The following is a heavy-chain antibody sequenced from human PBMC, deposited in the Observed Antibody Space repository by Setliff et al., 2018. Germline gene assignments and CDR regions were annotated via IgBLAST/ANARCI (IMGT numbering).Heavy chain of an antibody. CDR1: GFTFSGSA. Sequence: GGSLRLSCVVSGFTFSGSAMYWVRQASGKGLEWVGRIRSKSDSYATIYAASVRGRFTISRDDSKNTAYLQMNSLKTEDTAVYYCAAAPAGSDVFDMWGQGTMVTVSS. D-gene: IGHD6-13*01. J-gene: IGHJ3*02. CDR3: AAAPAGSDVFDM. CDR2: IRSKSDSYAT. V-gene: IGHV3-73*01.